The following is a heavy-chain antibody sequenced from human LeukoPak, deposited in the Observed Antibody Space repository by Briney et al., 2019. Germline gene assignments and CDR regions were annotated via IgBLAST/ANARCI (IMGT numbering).Heavy chain of an antibody. CDR3: ARDGIQLWLGGLDYFDY. J-gene: IGHJ4*02. CDR1: GFTFSSYE. Sequence: PGGSLRLSCAASGFTFSSYEMNWVRQAPGKGLEWVSYISSSGSTIYYADSVKGRFTISRDNAKNSLYLQMNSLRAEDTAVYYCARDGIQLWLGGLDYFDYWGQGTLVTVPS. CDR2: ISSSGSTI. V-gene: IGHV3-48*03. D-gene: IGHD5-18*01.